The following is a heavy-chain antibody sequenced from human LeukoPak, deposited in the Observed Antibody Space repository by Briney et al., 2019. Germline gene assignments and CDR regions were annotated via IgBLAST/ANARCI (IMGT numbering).Heavy chain of an antibody. Sequence: GGSLRLSCAASGFSVSNNYMSWVRQAPGKGLEWVSAISSNGDNIYYADSVKGRFTISRDNSKNTLYLQINSLRAEDTALYFCASVVRPGYFFYYGLGVWGRGATVTVSS. V-gene: IGHV3-23*01. CDR3: ASVVRPGYFFYYGLGV. CDR2: ISSNGDNI. J-gene: IGHJ6*02. CDR1: GFSVSNNY.